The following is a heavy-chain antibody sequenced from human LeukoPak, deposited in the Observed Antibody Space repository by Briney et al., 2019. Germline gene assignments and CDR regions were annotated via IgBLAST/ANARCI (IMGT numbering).Heavy chain of an antibody. D-gene: IGHD6-19*01. CDR2: IYYSGST. CDR1: GGSISSNSYY. CDR3: ARRGPQWLVHASWFDP. J-gene: IGHJ5*02. V-gene: IGHV4-39*01. Sequence: PSEALSLTCTVSGGSISSNSYYWGWIRQPPGKGLEWIGNIYYSGSTYYNPSLKSRVTISVDTSKNQFSLKLSSVTAADTAVYYCARRGPQWLVHASWFDPWGQGTLVTVSS.